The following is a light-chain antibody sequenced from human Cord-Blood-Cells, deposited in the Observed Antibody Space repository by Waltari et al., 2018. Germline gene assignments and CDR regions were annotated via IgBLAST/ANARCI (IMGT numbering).Light chain of an antibody. CDR1: KDISNY. V-gene: IGKV1-33*01. CDR3: QQYDKLRT. Sequence: DIQMHKSPSSMSASVGDRVTITRKASKDISNYLHWYQQKTGKAPKLLIYDASNVETGVPSSVSGSGSVTDVTFAISSMQPEDIAACYCQQYDKLRTFGQGTKVEIK. CDR2: DAS. J-gene: IGKJ1*01.